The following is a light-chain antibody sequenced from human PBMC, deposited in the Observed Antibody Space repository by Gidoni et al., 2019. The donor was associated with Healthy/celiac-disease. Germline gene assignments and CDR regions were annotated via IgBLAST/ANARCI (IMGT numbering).Light chain of an antibody. CDR3: QAWDSSTVV. J-gene: IGLJ2*01. V-gene: IGLV3-1*01. CDR1: KLGDKY. CDR2: QDS. Sequence: SYELTQPPSVSVSPGQTDCITCSGDKLGDKYACWYQQKPGQSPVLVIYQDSKRPSVIPELFSGSNSGNTATLTISGTQAMDEADYYFQAWDSSTVVFGGGTKLTVL.